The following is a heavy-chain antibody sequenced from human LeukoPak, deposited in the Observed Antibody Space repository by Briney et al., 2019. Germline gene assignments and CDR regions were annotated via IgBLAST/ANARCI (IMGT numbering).Heavy chain of an antibody. V-gene: IGHV3-21*01. J-gene: IGHJ4*02. CDR1: GGSISSSS. D-gene: IGHD2-15*01. Sequence: ETLSLTCTVSGGSISSSSYYWGWIRQPPGKGLEWVSSISSSSSYIYYADSVKGRFTISRDNAKNSLYLQMNSLRAEDTAVYYCARRCCSGGSCYAFDYWGQGTLVTVSS. CDR2: ISSSSSYI. CDR3: ARRCCSGGSCYAFDY.